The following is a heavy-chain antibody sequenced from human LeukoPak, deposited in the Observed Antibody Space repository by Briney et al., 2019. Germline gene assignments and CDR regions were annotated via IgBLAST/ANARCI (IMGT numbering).Heavy chain of an antibody. J-gene: IGHJ3*01. Sequence: ASVKVSCKTSGYTFTSYGVSWVRQAPGQGLEWMGWISAYNGNTTYAHKLQGRVTMTTDTSTSTADMELGSLRFDDTAVYFCARDSAGRMRVAVAGYDVLDFWGQGTMVTVSS. D-gene: IGHD6-19*01. CDR2: ISAYNGNT. CDR1: GYTFTSYG. V-gene: IGHV1-18*01. CDR3: ARDSAGRMRVAVAGYDVLDF.